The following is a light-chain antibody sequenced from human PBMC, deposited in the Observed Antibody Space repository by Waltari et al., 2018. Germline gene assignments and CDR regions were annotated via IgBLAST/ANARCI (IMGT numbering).Light chain of an antibody. CDR2: WAS. J-gene: IGKJ3*01. Sequence: DIVMTQSPDSLAVSLGARATISCKSSQNVLYSSNNKNYLAWYQQKAGQPPKLLIYWASTRESGVPDRFSGSGSGTHFTLTISSLQAEDVAVYYCQQYYSTPFTFGPGTKVDIK. CDR1: QNVLYSSNNKNY. V-gene: IGKV4-1*01. CDR3: QQYYSTPFT.